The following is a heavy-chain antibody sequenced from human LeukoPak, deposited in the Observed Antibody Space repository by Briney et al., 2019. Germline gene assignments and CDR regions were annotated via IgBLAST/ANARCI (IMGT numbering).Heavy chain of an antibody. D-gene: IGHD6-13*01. V-gene: IGHV1-18*01. J-gene: IGHJ4*02. Sequence: ASVKVSCKASGYTFTSYVINWVRQAPGQGPEWMGWISPYNGNTNYAQKLQGTVTMTTDTSTSTAYMELRSLRSDDTAVYYCARDRASGIVDYWGQGTLVTVSS. CDR1: GYTFTSYV. CDR3: ARDRASGIVDY. CDR2: ISPYNGNT.